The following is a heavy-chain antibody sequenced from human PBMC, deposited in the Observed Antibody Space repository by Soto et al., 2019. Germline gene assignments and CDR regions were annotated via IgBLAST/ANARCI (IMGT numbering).Heavy chain of an antibody. CDR1: GFTFDDYA. CDR2: ISWNSGSI. Sequence: SLRLSCAASGFTFDDYAMHWVRQAPGKGLEWVSGISWNSGSIGYADSVKGRFTISRDNAKNSLYLQMNSLRAEDTALYYCAKDIDYGDYVFDYWGQGTLVTVSS. J-gene: IGHJ4*02. CDR3: AKDIDYGDYVFDY. V-gene: IGHV3-9*01. D-gene: IGHD4-17*01.